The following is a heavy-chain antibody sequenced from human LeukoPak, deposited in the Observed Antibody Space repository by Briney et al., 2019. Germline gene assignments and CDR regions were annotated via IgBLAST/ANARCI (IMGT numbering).Heavy chain of an antibody. D-gene: IGHD3-10*01. CDR2: ISWNSGSI. CDR1: GFTFDDYA. CDR3: AKGSGYGSGSYPPDY. Sequence: GGSLRLSCAASGFTFDDYAMHWVRQAPGKGLEWVSGISWNSGSIGYADSVKGRFTISRDNAKNSLYLHMNSLRAEDTALYYCAKGSGYGSGSYPPDYWAREPWSPSPQ. V-gene: IGHV3-9*01. J-gene: IGHJ4*02.